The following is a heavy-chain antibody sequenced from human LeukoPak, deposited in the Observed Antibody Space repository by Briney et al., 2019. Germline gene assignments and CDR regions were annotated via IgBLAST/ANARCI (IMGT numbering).Heavy chain of an antibody. D-gene: IGHD1-1*01. V-gene: IGHV4-30-4*07. CDR3: ARRTVVDPTRGGDDAFDI. CDR2: IYFTGAT. Sequence: SETLSLTCAVSGGSINSTTYSWSWIRQPPGKGLEWIGYIYFTGATYYNSSLKSRLTISVDTSKNHLSLKLSSVTAADTAVYYCARRTVVDPTRGGDDAFDIWGQGTMVTVSS. J-gene: IGHJ3*02. CDR1: GGSINSTTYS.